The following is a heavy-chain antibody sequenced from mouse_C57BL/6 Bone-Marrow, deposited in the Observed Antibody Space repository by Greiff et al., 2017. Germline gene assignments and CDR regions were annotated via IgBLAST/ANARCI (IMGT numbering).Heavy chain of an antibody. D-gene: IGHD1-1*01. CDR1: GYTFTDYY. V-gene: IGHV1-26*01. CDR3: ARYDYYGSSYYAMDY. J-gene: IGHJ4*01. Sequence: EVQLQPSGPELVKPGASVKISCKASGYTFTDYYMNWVKQSHGKSLEWIGDINPNNGGTSYNQKFKGKATLTVDKSSSTAYMELRSLTSEDSAVYYCARYDYYGSSYYAMDYWGQGTSVTVSS. CDR2: INPNNGGT.